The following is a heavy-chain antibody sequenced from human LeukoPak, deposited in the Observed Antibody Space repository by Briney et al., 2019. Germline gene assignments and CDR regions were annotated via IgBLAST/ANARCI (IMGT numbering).Heavy chain of an antibody. J-gene: IGHJ5*02. CDR1: GFTFSNYA. V-gene: IGHV3-23*01. D-gene: IGHD6-25*01. CDR3: AKDPSSGWTVNWFDP. CDR2: IRSSGGST. Sequence: GGSLRLSCAASGFTFSNYAMSWVRQAPGKGLEWVSGIRSSGGSTYYADSVRGRFTISRDNSKNTLYLQMNSLRAEDTAVYYCAKDPSSGWTVNWFDPWGQGTLVTVSS.